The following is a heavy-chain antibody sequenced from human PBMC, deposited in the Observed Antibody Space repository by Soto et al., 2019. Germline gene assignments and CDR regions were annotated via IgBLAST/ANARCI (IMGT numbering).Heavy chain of an antibody. Sequence: QMQLVESGGGVVQSGRSLRLSCAASGFTFSNYGMQWVRQAPGKGLEWVAIIWYDGNNKYYGDSVKGRFTISRDNSKNTLYRQMNSLRAEDTAVYYCARDLSDFLTGDDAPRPLGYWGKGTLVSVSS. CDR1: GFTFSNYG. CDR2: IWYDGNNK. D-gene: IGHD3-9*01. V-gene: IGHV3-33*01. J-gene: IGHJ4*02. CDR3: ARDLSDFLTGDDAPRPLGY.